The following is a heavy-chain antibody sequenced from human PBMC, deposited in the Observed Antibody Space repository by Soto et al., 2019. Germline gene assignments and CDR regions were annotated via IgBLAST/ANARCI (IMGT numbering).Heavy chain of an antibody. CDR3: ASGDLLYGHHPLHGMAV. V-gene: IGHV1-46*01. J-gene: IGHJ6*01. CDR1: GYTFTSYY. CDR2: INPSGGST. Sequence: GASVKVSCKASGYTFTSYYMHWVRQAPGQGLEWMGIINPSGGSTSYAQKFQGRVTMTRETSTSTVYMQLSSLRSEATAVYYCASGDLLYGHHPLHGMAVWGQGTTVTVSS. D-gene: IGHD4-17*01.